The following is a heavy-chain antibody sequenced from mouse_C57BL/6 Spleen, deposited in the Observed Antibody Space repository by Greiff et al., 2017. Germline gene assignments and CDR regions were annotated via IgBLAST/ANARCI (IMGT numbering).Heavy chain of an antibody. Sequence: EVKVVESEGGLVQPGSSMKLSCTASGFTFSDYYMAWVRQVPEKGLEWVAHINYDGSSTYYLDSLKSRFIISRDNAKNILYLQMSSLKSEDTATYYCARGGGYYAMDYWGQGTSVTVSS. V-gene: IGHV5-16*01. J-gene: IGHJ4*01. CDR2: INYDGSST. CDR1: GFTFSDYY. CDR3: ARGGGYYAMDY.